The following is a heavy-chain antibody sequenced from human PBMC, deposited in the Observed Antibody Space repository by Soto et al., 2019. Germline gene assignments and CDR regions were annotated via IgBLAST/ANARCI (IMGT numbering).Heavy chain of an antibody. V-gene: IGHV5-51*01. CDR3: ARKENLGEYYSYGMDV. J-gene: IGHJ6*02. CDR1: GYMFTSYW. Sequence: GESRKIAYKGSGYMFTSYWICGWRHMLGKGREGMGIIDLVEADTRYIASFQCQVTISPDTYIRTAYLQWSSLKVSDTAMYYCARKENLGEYYSYGMDVWGQGTTVTVS. CDR2: IDLVEADT.